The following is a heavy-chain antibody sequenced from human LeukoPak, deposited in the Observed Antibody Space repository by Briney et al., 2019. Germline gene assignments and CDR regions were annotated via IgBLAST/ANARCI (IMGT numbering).Heavy chain of an antibody. Sequence: GGSLRLSCAASGFTFSSYGMHWVRQAPGKGLEWVAVIWYDGSNKYYADSVKSRFTISRDNSKNTLYLQMNSLRAEDTAVYYCARDKSGFKDFDYWGQGTLVTVSS. CDR1: GFTFSSYG. D-gene: IGHD3-3*01. J-gene: IGHJ4*02. CDR3: ARDKSGFKDFDY. V-gene: IGHV3-33*01. CDR2: IWYDGSNK.